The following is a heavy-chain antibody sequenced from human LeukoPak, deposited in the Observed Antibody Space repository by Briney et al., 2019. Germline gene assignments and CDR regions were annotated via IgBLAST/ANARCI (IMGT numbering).Heavy chain of an antibody. CDR1: GFTFTNYN. CDR2: ISGGSGTI. V-gene: IGHV3-48*01. D-gene: IGHD2-2*01. CDR3: ARDRVVVVPAANGYYYYGMDV. J-gene: IGHJ6*02. Sequence: GESLRLSCAASGFTFTNYNMNWVRQAPGKGLEWISYISGGSGTIYYADSVRGRFTVSRDNAKDSLWLQMNNLRVEDTAVYYCARDRVVVVPAANGYYYYGMDVWGQGTTVTVSS.